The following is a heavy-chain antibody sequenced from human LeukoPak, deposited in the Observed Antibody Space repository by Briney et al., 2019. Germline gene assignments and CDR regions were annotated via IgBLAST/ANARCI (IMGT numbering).Heavy chain of an antibody. Sequence: ASVKVSCKASGYTFSNYDVTWVRQAPGQGLEYMGWMNPNSGNTGFAQKFGGRVTMTSDASTTSAFMELMRLTSEDTAVYYCTRAVRNQLLSEYWGQGTRITVSS. CDR1: GYTFSNYD. V-gene: IGHV1-8*01. CDR2: MNPNSGNT. CDR3: TRAVRNQLLSEY. D-gene: IGHD2-2*01. J-gene: IGHJ4*02.